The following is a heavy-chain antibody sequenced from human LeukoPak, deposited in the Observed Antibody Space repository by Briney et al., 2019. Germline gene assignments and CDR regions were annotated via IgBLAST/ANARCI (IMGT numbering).Heavy chain of an antibody. CDR3: ARGGGD. CDR2: ISYDGTNK. D-gene: IGHD3-16*01. CDR1: GFTFSSYS. V-gene: IGHV3-30-3*01. J-gene: IGHJ4*02. Sequence: GGSLRLSCATSGFTFSSYSMHWVRQAPGKGLDWVAVISYDGTNKDYADSVKGRFTISRDNSKDTLYLQMSDLKIEDTAVYYCARGGGDWGQGTLVTVSS.